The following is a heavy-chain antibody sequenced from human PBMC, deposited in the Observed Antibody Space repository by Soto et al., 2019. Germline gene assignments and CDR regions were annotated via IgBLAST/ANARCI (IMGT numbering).Heavy chain of an antibody. V-gene: IGHV1-46*01. CDR2: INPSGGST. CDR1: GYTFTSYY. J-gene: IGHJ6*02. CDR3: ARVGCTNGVCSPPYYYYGMDV. D-gene: IGHD2-8*01. Sequence: GASVKVSCKASGYTFTSYYMHWVRQAPGQGLEWMGIINPSGGSTSYAQKFQGRVTMTRDTSTSTVYMELSSLRSEDTAVYYCARVGCTNGVCSPPYYYYGMDVWGQGTTVTVSS.